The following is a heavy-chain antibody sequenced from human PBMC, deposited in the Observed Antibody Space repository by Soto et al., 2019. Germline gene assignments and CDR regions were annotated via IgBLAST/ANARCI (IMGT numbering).Heavy chain of an antibody. CDR1: GFTFTSYS. V-gene: IGHV3-21*06. Sequence: PGGSLRLSCAASGFTFTSYSMNWVRQAPGKGLEWVSSISSTTNYIYYGDSMKGRFTISRDNARNSLYLEMNSLRAEDTAVYYCARESEDLTSNFDYWGQGTLVTFSS. CDR2: ISSTTNYI. J-gene: IGHJ4*02. CDR3: ARESEDLTSNFDY.